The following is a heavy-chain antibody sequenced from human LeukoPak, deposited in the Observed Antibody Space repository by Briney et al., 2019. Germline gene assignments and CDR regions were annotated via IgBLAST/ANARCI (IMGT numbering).Heavy chain of an antibody. CDR1: GLTFSYNW. J-gene: IGHJ4*02. Sequence: GGSLRLSCAASGLTFSYNWIHWVRQAPGKGLMWVSLISSDGSTTTYADSVKGRFTISRDNAKNTLYLQMNSLRAEDTAVYYCTRGRNGYCFDYWGQGTLVTVSS. CDR3: TRGRNGYCFDY. CDR2: ISSDGSTT. V-gene: IGHV3-74*01. D-gene: IGHD1-14*01.